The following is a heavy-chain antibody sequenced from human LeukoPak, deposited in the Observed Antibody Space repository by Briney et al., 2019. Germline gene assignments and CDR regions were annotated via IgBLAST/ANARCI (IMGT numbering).Heavy chain of an antibody. J-gene: IGHJ4*02. D-gene: IGHD4-17*01. CDR1: GFTFSSHV. V-gene: IGHV3-23*01. CDR3: AKERGYSGDPQDFDY. Sequence: PGGSLRLSCAASGFTFSSHVIIWVRQTPGKGLEWVSAISTSSGRTYYADSVKGRFSISRDNSKNTLYLQINSLRAEDTAVYYCAKERGYSGDPQDFDYWGQGTLVTVSS. CDR2: ISTSSGRT.